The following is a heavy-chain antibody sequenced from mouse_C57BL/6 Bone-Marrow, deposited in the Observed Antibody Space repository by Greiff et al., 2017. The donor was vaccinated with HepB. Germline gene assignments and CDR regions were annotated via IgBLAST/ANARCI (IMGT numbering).Heavy chain of an antibody. D-gene: IGHD2-12*01. Sequence: EVKLVESGGGLVQPKGSLKLSCAASGFSFNTYAMNWVRQAPGKGLEWVARIRSKSNNYATYYADSVKDRLTISRDDSESMLYLQMNNLKTEDTAMYYCVRHNDEDYAMDYWGQGTSVTVSS. CDR2: IRSKSNNYAT. CDR3: VRHNDEDYAMDY. J-gene: IGHJ4*01. V-gene: IGHV10-1*01. CDR1: GFSFNTYA.